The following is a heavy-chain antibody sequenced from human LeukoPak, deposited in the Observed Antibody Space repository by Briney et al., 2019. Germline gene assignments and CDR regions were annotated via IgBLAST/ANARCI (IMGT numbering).Heavy chain of an antibody. V-gene: IGHV6-1*01. D-gene: IGHD5-18*01. CDR3: ARGEYSRSHYYYGLDV. J-gene: IGHJ6*02. CDR2: TYYRSKWDN. CDR1: GDSVSSNSAA. Sequence: SQTLSLTFAISGDSVSSNSAAWNWIRQSPSRGLEWLGRTYYRSKWDNGYALSVKSRITINPDTSKNQFSLQLNSVTPEDTGVYYCARGEYSRSHYYYGLDVWGQGTKVTVS.